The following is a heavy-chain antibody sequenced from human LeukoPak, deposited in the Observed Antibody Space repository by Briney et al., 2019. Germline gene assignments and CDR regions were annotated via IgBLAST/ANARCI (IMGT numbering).Heavy chain of an antibody. J-gene: IGHJ3*02. CDR1: GFTFSSYS. CDR3: AREAYYYDSSGYVHDAFDI. D-gene: IGHD3-22*01. CDR2: ISSRSSYI. Sequence: GGSLRLSCAASGFTFSSYSMNWVRQAPGKGLEWVSSISSRSSYIYHADSVKGRFTISRDNAKNSLYLQMNSLRTEDTAVYYCAREAYYYDSSGYVHDAFDIWGQGTVVTVSS. V-gene: IGHV3-21*01.